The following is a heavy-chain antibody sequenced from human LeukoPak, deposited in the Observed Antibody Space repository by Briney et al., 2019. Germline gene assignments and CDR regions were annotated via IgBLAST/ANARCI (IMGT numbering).Heavy chain of an antibody. CDR3: ATRVPGSSHFSS. V-gene: IGHV3-53*01. J-gene: IGHJ4*02. D-gene: IGHD6-19*01. CDR2: IYSGGSP. Sequence: GGSLRLSCAASGFTVSSNYTSWVRQAPGKGLGWVSIIYSGGSPYYADSVMGRLTISRDNSKNTLYLQMNSLRAEDTAVYYCATRVPGSSHFSSWGQGTLVTVSS. CDR1: GFTVSSNY.